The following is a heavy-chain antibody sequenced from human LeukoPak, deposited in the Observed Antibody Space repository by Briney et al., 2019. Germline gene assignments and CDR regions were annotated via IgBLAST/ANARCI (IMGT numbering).Heavy chain of an antibody. V-gene: IGHV3-23*01. D-gene: IGHD4/OR15-4a*01. CDR1: GFTFSTYA. CDR3: AFTNYGFQDYYYYMDV. CDR2: ISGSGANT. J-gene: IGHJ6*03. Sequence: PGGSLRLSCAASGFTFSTYAMTWVRQAPGKGLEWVSTISGSGANTYYADSVRGRFTISRDNSKNTLYLQMNSLRAEDTAVYYCAFTNYGFQDYYYYMDVWGKGTTVTVSS.